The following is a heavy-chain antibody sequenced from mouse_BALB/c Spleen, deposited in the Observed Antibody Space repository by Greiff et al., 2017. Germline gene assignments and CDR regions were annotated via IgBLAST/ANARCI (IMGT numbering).Heavy chain of an antibody. D-gene: IGHD2-1*01. CDR2: ISTYYGDA. V-gene: IGHV1S137*01. CDR3: ARLYYGNYGFAY. J-gene: IGHJ3*01. CDR1: GYTFTDYA. Sequence: QVQLKESGAELVRPGVSVKISCKGSGYTFTDYAMHWVKQSHAKSLEWIGVISTYYGDASYNQKFKGKATMTVDKSSSTAYMELARLTSEDSAIYYCARLYYGNYGFAYWGQGTLVTVSA.